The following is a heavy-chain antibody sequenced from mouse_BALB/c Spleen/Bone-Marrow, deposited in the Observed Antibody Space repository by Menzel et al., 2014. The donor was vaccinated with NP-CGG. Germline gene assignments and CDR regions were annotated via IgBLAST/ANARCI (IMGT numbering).Heavy chain of an antibody. CDR1: GFNIKDTY. Sequence: EVHLVESGAEPAKPGASVKLSCTASGFNIKDTYMHWVKQRPEQGLEWIGRIDPANGKIKYDPKFQGKATITADTSSNTAYLQLSSLTSEDTAVYYCARGHGYYVGYYFDNWGQGTTPTVSS. V-gene: IGHV14-3*02. J-gene: IGHJ2*01. CDR3: ARGHGYYVGYYFDN. D-gene: IGHD2-3*01. CDR2: IDPANGKI.